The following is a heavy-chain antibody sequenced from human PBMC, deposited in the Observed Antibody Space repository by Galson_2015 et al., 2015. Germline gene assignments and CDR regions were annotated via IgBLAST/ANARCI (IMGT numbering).Heavy chain of an antibody. CDR1: GFTFDDYT. CDR2: ISWDGGST. Sequence: SLRLSCAASGFTFDDYTMHWVRHAPGKGLEWVSLISWDGGSTYYADSVKGRFTISRDNSKNSLYLQMNSLRTEDTALYYCAKDVSGLYSNGIDYWGQGTLVTVSS. V-gene: IGHV3-43*01. D-gene: IGHD1-26*01. J-gene: IGHJ4*02. CDR3: AKDVSGLYSNGIDY.